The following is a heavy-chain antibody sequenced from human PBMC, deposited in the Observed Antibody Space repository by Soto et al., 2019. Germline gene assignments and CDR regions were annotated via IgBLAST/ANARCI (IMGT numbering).Heavy chain of an antibody. CDR3: AKVAVDFYFDY. Sequence: GSLRLSCAASGFSFSNYGMHWVRQAPGKGLEWVAFILYDGSNKYHVDSVKGRFTISRDNSKNTLYLQMNSLRPEDTAVYYCAKVAVDFYFDYWGQGT. D-gene: IGHD6-19*01. CDR1: GFSFSNYG. CDR2: ILYDGSNK. J-gene: IGHJ4*02. V-gene: IGHV3-30*18.